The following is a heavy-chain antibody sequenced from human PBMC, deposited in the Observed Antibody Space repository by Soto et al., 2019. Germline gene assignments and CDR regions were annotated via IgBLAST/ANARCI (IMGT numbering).Heavy chain of an antibody. CDR3: ARGVYEWWSGYYYYYGMEV. CDR1: GFTFSSYA. CDR2: ISYDGSNK. Sequence: GGSLRLSCAASGFTFSSYAMHWVRQAPGKGLEWVAVISYDGSNKYYADSVKGRFTISRDNSKNTLYLQMNSLRAEDTAVYYCARGVYEWWSGYYYYYGMEVWGQGTTVTVAS. V-gene: IGHV3-30-3*01. J-gene: IGHJ6*02. D-gene: IGHD3-3*01.